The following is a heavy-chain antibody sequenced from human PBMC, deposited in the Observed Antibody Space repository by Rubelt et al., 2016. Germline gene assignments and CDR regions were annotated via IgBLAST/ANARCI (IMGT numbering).Heavy chain of an antibody. Sequence: QVQLQQWGAGLLKPSETLSLTCAVYGGSFSGYYWSWIRQPPGKGREWVGEVNHSGSTNYNPSLKSRVTISVDTSKNQFSLKLSSGTAADTAVYYCARGRRGSSSWLGRDYYGMDVWGQGTTVTVSS. CDR2: VNHSGST. CDR3: ARGRRGSSSWLGRDYYGMDV. D-gene: IGHD6-13*01. V-gene: IGHV4-34*01. CDR1: GGSFSGYY. J-gene: IGHJ6*02.